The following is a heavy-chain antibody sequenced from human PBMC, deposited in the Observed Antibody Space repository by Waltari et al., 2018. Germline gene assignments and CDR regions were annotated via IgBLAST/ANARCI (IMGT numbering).Heavy chain of an antibody. V-gene: IGHV3-23*01. D-gene: IGHD2-2*01. CDR3: AKGPSTRTNWFDP. J-gene: IGHJ5*02. CDR2: ITSSGDRI. Sequence: EVQLLESGGGLVQPGGSLRLSCAASGFIFSNYDMSWVRQAAGKGLGRVSVITSSGDRIYYAGSVKGRFTISRDSSKNMLYLQMNSLRADDTAVYYCAKGPSTRTNWFDPWGQGTLVTVSS. CDR1: GFIFSNYD.